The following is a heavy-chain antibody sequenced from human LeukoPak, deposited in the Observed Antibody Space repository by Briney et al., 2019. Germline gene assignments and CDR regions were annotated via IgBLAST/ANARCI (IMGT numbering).Heavy chain of an antibody. CDR2: IYHSGST. D-gene: IGHD3-3*01. CDR3: ARRSFWSGYPYNWFDP. CDR1: GYSISSGYY. V-gene: IGHV4-38-2*02. Sequence: SETLSLTCTVSGYSISSGYYWGWIRQPPGKGLEWIGSIYHSGSTYYNPSLKSRVTISVDTSKNQFSLKLSSVTAADTAVYYCARRSFWSGYPYNWFDPWGQGTLVTVSS. J-gene: IGHJ5*02.